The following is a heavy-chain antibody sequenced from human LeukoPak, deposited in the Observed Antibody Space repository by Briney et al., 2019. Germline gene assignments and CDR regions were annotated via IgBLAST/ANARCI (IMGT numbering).Heavy chain of an antibody. CDR3: ARDSGYCSGGSCYSGV. Sequence: PGGSLRLSCAASGFTFSTYIMNWVRQAPGKGLEWVSSISSGSSYIYYADSVKGRFTISRGNAKNSLYLQMNSLRAEDTAVYYCARDSGYCSGGSCYSGVWGQGTTVTVSS. V-gene: IGHV3-21*01. CDR2: ISSGSSYI. J-gene: IGHJ6*02. CDR1: GFTFSTYI. D-gene: IGHD2-15*01.